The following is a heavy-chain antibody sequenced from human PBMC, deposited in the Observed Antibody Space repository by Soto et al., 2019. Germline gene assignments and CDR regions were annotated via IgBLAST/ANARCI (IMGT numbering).Heavy chain of an antibody. V-gene: IGHV1-3*01. J-gene: IGHJ6*02. D-gene: IGHD2-21*01. Sequence: QVQLVQSGAEVKKPGASVKVSCKASGYTFTSYAMHWVRQAPGQRLEWMGWINAGNGNTKYSQKFQGRVTITRDTSARAAHMELSSLRSEDTAVYYCAGGGTAVVDYYYYGIDVWSQGTTVTVSS. CDR1: GYTFTSYA. CDR3: AGGGTAVVDYYYYGIDV. CDR2: INAGNGNT.